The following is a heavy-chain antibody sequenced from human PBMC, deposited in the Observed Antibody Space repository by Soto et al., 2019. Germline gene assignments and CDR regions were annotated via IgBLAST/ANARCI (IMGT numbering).Heavy chain of an antibody. CDR1: GESISSSSYY. Sequence: PSETLSLTCIVSGESISSSSYYWGWIRQPPGKGLEWIGSIYYSGRTYYNPSFKSRVTISIDTSKNQFSLKLSSVTATDTAVYYCARQRTTVVTQAYFDNWGQGVLVTVSS. D-gene: IGHD2-21*02. CDR3: ARQRTTVVTQAYFDN. CDR2: IYYSGRT. V-gene: IGHV4-39*01. J-gene: IGHJ4*02.